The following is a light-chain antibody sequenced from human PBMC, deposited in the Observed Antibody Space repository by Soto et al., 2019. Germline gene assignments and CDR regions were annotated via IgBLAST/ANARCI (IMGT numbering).Light chain of an antibody. V-gene: IGLV1-44*01. CDR1: NSNIGSNS. CDR3: ATWDDSLNGWV. J-gene: IGLJ3*02. Sequence: QSVLTQPPSASGTPGQRVTMSCSGNNSNIGSNSVSWYQQLPATAPKLLIHSNNQRPSGVPDRFSGSKSGTSASLAISGLQSGDEADYWCATWDDSLNGWVFGGGNKLTVL. CDR2: SNN.